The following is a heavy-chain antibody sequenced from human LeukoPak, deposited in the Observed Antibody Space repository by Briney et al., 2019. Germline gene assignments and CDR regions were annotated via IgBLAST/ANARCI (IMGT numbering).Heavy chain of an antibody. D-gene: IGHD6-19*01. J-gene: IGHJ5*02. CDR1: GYTFTSYD. V-gene: IGHV1-8*01. Sequence: GASVKVSCKASGYTFTSYDINWVRQATGQGLECMGWMNPNSGNTGYAQKFQGRVTMTRNTSISTAYMELSSLRSEDTAVYYCARAVSGWYNWFDPWGQGTLVTVSS. CDR2: MNPNSGNT. CDR3: ARAVSGWYNWFDP.